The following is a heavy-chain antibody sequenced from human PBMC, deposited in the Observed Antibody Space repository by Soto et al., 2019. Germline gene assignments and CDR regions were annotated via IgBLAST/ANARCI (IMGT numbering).Heavy chain of an antibody. CDR3: ARGVGYCSGGSCYSGRFDY. CDR2: IYYSGST. D-gene: IGHD2-15*01. Sequence: SETLSLTCTASGGSISSYYWSWIRQPPGKGLEWIGYIYYSGSTNYNPSLKSRVTISVDTSKNQFSLKLSSVTAADTAVYYCARGVGYCSGGSCYSGRFDYWGQGTLVTVSS. J-gene: IGHJ4*02. CDR1: GGSISSYY. V-gene: IGHV4-59*01.